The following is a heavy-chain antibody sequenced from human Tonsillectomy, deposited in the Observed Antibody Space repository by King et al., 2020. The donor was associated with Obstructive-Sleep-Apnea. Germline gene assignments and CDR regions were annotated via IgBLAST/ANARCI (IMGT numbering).Heavy chain of an antibody. CDR3: AGGVAARKYYYYGLDV. CDR1: GGTFSSYA. CDR2: IIPLYAST. J-gene: IGHJ6*02. Sequence: QLVQSGAEVKRPGSSVKVSCKASGGTFSSYAFIWVRLAPGQGLEWMGEIIPLYASTSNAEKFQGRVTITADESTSTAYMELGSLRTEDTAVYYCAGGVAARKYYYYGLDVWGQGTTVTVSS. V-gene: IGHV1-69*01. D-gene: IGHD6-6*01.